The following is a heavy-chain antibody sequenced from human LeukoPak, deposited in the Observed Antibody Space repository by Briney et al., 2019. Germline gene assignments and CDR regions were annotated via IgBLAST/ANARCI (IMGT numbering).Heavy chain of an antibody. Sequence: GASVKVSCKAFGYSLTTYYVHWVRQAPGQGLEWMGGINPSGGSTSYAQKFQGRITVTRDTYTNTVYMDLSSLRSEDTATYYCARGAPTNRIRAGRFNYWGQGSLLTVAS. CDR2: INPSGGST. J-gene: IGHJ4*02. D-gene: IGHD1-14*01. CDR1: GYSLTTYY. CDR3: ARGAPTNRIRAGRFNY. V-gene: IGHV1-46*01.